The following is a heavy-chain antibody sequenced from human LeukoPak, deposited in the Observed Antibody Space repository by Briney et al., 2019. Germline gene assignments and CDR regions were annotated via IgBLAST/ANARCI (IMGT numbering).Heavy chain of an antibody. J-gene: IGHJ4*02. Sequence: GGSLRLSCGGSGFTFKSCSMHWVRHAPGKGQEWVSDISSNSGIKSYADSVKGRFTISRDNAKNSLYLQMNSLRAEDTAVYYCARAYDFWSGPGGYWGQGTLVTVSS. D-gene: IGHD3-3*01. CDR1: GFTFKSCS. CDR3: ARAYDFWSGPGGY. V-gene: IGHV3-48*01. CDR2: ISSNSGIK.